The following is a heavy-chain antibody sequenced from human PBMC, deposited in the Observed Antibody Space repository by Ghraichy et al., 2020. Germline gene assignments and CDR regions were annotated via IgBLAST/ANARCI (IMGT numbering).Heavy chain of an antibody. CDR2: ISSSSSYI. CDR3: ASAGRVLIVDYYMDV. CDR1: GFTFSSYS. Sequence: GGSLRLSCAASGFTFSSYSMNWVRQAPGKGLEWVSSISSSSSYIYYADSVKGRFTISRDNAKNSLYLQMNSLRAEDTAVYYCASAGRVLIVDYYMDVWGKGTTVTVSS. J-gene: IGHJ6*03. D-gene: IGHD3-22*01. V-gene: IGHV3-21*01.